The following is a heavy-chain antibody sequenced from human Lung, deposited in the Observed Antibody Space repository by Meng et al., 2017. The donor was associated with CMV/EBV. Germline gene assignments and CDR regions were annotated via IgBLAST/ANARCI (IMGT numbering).Heavy chain of an antibody. J-gene: IGHJ4*02. V-gene: IGHV4-30-4*01. D-gene: IGHD2-2*01. Sequence: VPRRTSAPGLAKPSPTLSLSCTVSGDSISSGEYCWSWIRQPPGKGLEWIGYMDYRGSTFYNPSLKSRVTISVDTSKNQFSLKLSSVTAADTAVYFCARGELLWDYWGQGTLVTVSS. CDR3: ARGELLWDY. CDR2: MDYRGST. CDR1: GDSISSGEYC.